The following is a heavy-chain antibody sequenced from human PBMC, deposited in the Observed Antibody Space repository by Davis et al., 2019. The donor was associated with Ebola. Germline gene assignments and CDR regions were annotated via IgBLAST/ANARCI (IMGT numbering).Heavy chain of an antibody. Sequence: AASVQVSCKASGGTFSSDGISWVRQAPAQGLEWMGRIIPTLGITNHAQKFQGRVTTTADKYTSTAYMELSSLRSEDTAIYYCARANTGGSWNYADYWGQGTLVTVSS. V-gene: IGHV1-69*04. J-gene: IGHJ4*02. D-gene: IGHD6-13*01. CDR3: ARANTGGSWNYADY. CDR2: IIPTLGIT. CDR1: GGTFSSDG.